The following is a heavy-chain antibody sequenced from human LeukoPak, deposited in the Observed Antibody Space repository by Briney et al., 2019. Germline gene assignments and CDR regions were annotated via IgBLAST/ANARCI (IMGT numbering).Heavy chain of an antibody. J-gene: IGHJ4*02. D-gene: IGHD3-3*02. Sequence: GGSLRLSCAASGFTFSNACMSWVRQAPGKGLEWVGRIKSKTDGGTTDYAAPVKGRFTISRDDSKNTLYLQMNSLKTEDTAVYYCTSRLTHFWSGYLDYWGQGTLVTVSS. CDR1: GFTFSNAC. CDR3: TSRLTHFWSGYLDY. CDR2: IKSKTDGGTT. V-gene: IGHV3-15*01.